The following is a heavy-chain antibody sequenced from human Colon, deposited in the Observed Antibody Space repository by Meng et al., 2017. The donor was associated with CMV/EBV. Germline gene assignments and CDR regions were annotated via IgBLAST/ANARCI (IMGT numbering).Heavy chain of an antibody. J-gene: IGHJ4*02. V-gene: IGHV4-39*07. CDR2: IYYSGYT. CDR3: ATDYGDYYFDR. D-gene: IGHD4-17*01. Sequence: RQLQGPGPGLVKPSETLSLTCTVSGGSISSSTYYWGWIRQTPGKGLEWIGNIYYSGYTYYNPSLKSRLTISVDTSKNQFSLKLTSVTAADTAVYYCATDYGDYYFDRWGQGTLVTVSS. CDR1: GGSISSSTYY.